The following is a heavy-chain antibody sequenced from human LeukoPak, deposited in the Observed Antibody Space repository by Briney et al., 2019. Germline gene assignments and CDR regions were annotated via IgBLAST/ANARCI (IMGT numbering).Heavy chain of an antibody. J-gene: IGHJ4*02. CDR1: GGSFSGYY. CDR3: ARGDPGGATPFDY. D-gene: IGHD1-26*01. V-gene: IGHV4-34*01. Sequence: SETLSLTCAVYGGSFSGYYWSWIRQPPGKGLEWIGEINHSGSTNYNPSLKSRVTISVDTSKNQFSLKLSSVTAADTAVYYCARGDPGGATPFDYWGQGTLVTVSS. CDR2: INHSGST.